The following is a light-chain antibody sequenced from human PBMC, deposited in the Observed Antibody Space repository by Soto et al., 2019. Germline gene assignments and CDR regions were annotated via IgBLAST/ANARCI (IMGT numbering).Light chain of an antibody. CDR3: QQYGSTPPT. J-gene: IGKJ1*01. V-gene: IGKV3-20*01. Sequence: EIALTQSPGTLSLSPGERATLSCRASQSVSSSDLVWYQQKRGQPPRLLFYGPSSRATGIPDRFSGSESGTDFTLTISRLEPEDFAVYYCQQYGSTPPTFGQGTKVDIK. CDR2: GPS. CDR1: QSVSSSD.